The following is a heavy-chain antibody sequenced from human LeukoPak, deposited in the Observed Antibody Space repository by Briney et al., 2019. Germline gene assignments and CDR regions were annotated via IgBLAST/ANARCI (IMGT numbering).Heavy chain of an antibody. CDR3: ARRVITIFGVVANNWFDP. Sequence: SETLSLTCTVSGGSISSSSYYWGWIRQPPGKGVEGIGSIYYSGSTYYNPSLKSRVTISVDTSKNQCSLKLSSVTAADTAVYYCARRVITIFGVVANNWFDPWGQGTLVTVSS. V-gene: IGHV4-39*01. CDR1: GGSISSSSYY. J-gene: IGHJ5*02. CDR2: IYYSGST. D-gene: IGHD3-3*01.